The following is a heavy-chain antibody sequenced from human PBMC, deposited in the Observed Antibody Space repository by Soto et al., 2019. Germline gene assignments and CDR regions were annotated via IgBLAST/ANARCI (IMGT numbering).Heavy chain of an antibody. CDR2: INPNRGGT. D-gene: IGHD3-3*01. CDR3: ARGKYYGRIEY. Sequence: ASVKVSCKASGYTFTDYYMHWVRQAPGEGLEWMGWINPNRGGTNYAQKFQVRVTMTRDTSISTAYMELSRLRSDDTAVYYCARGKYYGRIEYWGQGTLVTVSS. V-gene: IGHV1-2*02. J-gene: IGHJ4*02. CDR1: GYTFTDYY.